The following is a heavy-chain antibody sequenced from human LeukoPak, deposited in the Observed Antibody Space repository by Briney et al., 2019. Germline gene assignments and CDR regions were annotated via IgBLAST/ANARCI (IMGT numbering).Heavy chain of an antibody. D-gene: IGHD6-19*01. CDR3: ARVPGGGSNAVDGPQNSSFDP. Sequence: GGSLRLSCAASGFTFSSYGMHWVRQAPGKGLEWVPVISYYGSNKYYADSVKGRFTISRDNSKNTLYLQMNTQRAEDTAVYYCARVPGGGSNAVDGPQNSSFDPWGQGPLVTVSS. CDR1: GFTFSSYG. CDR2: ISYYGSNK. V-gene: IGHV3-30*03. J-gene: IGHJ5*02.